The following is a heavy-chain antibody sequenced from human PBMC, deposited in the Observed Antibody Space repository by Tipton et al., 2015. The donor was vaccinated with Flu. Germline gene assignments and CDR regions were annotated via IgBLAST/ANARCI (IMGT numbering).Heavy chain of an antibody. CDR2: INHSGST. Sequence: TLSLTCAVYGGSFSGYYWSWIRQPPGKGLEWIGEINHSGSTNYNPPLKSRVTISVDTSKNQFSLKLSSATAADTAVYYCARDDRVVVVPAAMGFLYGMDVWGQETTVTVSS. D-gene: IGHD2-2*01. J-gene: IGHJ6*02. CDR1: GGSFSGYY. V-gene: IGHV4-34*01. CDR3: ARDDRVVVVPAAMGFLYGMDV.